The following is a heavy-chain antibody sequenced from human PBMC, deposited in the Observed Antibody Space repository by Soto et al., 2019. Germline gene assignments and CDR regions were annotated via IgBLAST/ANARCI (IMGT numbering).Heavy chain of an antibody. Sequence: SETQSLTCTVAEGSISSYGWSWIRQPPGKGLEWIGYIYYSGSTNYNPSLKSRVTISVDTSKNQFSLKLSSVTAADTAVYYCARSDGRYWGQGTLVTVSS. V-gene: IGHV4-59*01. J-gene: IGHJ4*02. CDR1: EGSISSYG. CDR2: IYYSGST. CDR3: ARSDGRY.